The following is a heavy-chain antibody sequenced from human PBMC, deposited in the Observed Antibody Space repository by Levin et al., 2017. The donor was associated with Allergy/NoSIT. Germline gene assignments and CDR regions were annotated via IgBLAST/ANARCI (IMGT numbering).Heavy chain of an antibody. J-gene: IGHJ4*02. D-gene: IGHD1-26*01. CDR2: IYYSGTT. Sequence: SETLSLTCTVSGGSISTTTYYWGWIRQPPGKGLEWIGSIYYSGTTYYNPSLKSRVTISVDTSKNQFSLKLPSVTAEDTAVYFCASQYSASSTWGYWGQGTLVNVSS. CDR1: GGSISTTTYY. CDR3: ASQYSASSTWGY. V-gene: IGHV4-39*07.